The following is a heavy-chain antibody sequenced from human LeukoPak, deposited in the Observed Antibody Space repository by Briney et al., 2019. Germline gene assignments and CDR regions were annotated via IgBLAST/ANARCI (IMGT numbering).Heavy chain of an antibody. J-gene: IGHJ4*02. CDR1: GGSISSYY. Sequence: SETLSLTCTVSGGSISSYYWSWIRQPPGKGLEWIGSIYHSGSTYYNPSLKSRVTISVDTSKNQFSLKLSSVTAADTAVYYCAKGDFWSGYYPPDYFDYWGQGTLVTVSS. V-gene: IGHV4-59*04. CDR3: AKGDFWSGYYPPDYFDY. CDR2: IYHSGST. D-gene: IGHD3-3*01.